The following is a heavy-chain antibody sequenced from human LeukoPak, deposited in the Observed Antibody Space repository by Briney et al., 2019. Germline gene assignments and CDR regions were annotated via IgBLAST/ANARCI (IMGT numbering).Heavy chain of an antibody. CDR3: ARDRQRELPRGGDAFDI. D-gene: IGHD1-26*01. CDR2: ISAYNGNT. Sequence: GASVKVSCKASGYTFTSYGISWVRQAPGQGLEWMGWISAYNGNTNYAQKLQGRVTMTTDTSTSTAYMELRSLRSDDTAVYYCARDRQRELPRGGDAFDIWGQGTMVTVSS. CDR1: GYTFTSYG. V-gene: IGHV1-18*01. J-gene: IGHJ3*02.